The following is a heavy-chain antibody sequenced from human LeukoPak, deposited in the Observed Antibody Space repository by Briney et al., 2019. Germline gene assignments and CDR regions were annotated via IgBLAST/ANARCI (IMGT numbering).Heavy chain of an antibody. Sequence: GGSLRPSCAASGFTFSSYSMNWVRQAPGKGLEWVSSISSSSSYIYYADSVKGRFTISRDNAKNSLYLQMNSPRAEDTAVYYCAREDYYGSGSYYNPLYYYYYGMDVWGQGTTVTVSS. CDR3: AREDYYGSGSYYNPLYYYYYGMDV. J-gene: IGHJ6*02. CDR1: GFTFSSYS. CDR2: ISSSSSYI. D-gene: IGHD3-10*01. V-gene: IGHV3-21*01.